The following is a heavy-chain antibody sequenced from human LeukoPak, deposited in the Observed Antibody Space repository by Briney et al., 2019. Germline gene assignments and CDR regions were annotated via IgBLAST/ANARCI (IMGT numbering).Heavy chain of an antibody. V-gene: IGHV1-18*01. CDR2: ISAYNGNT. D-gene: IGHD3-16*02. Sequence: GASVKVSCKASGYTFTSYGISWVRQAPGQGLEWMGWISAYNGNTNYARKLQGRVTMTTDTSTSTAYTELRSLRSDDTAVYYCATYYDYIWGSYRQPNTAFDYWGQGTLVTVSS. CDR1: GYTFTSYG. J-gene: IGHJ4*02. CDR3: ATYYDYIWGSYRQPNTAFDY.